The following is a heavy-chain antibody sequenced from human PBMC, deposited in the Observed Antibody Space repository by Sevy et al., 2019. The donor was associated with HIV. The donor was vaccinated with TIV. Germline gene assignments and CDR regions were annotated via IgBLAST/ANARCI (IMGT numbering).Heavy chain of an antibody. V-gene: IGHV3-11*01. CDR3: ARGKAVTTDAFDI. J-gene: IGHJ3*02. CDR2: ISSSGSTI. Sequence: GGSLRLSCAASGFTFSDYYMSWIRQAPGKGLEWVSYISSSGSTIYYADSVKGRFTISRDNAKNSLYLQMNSLEAEDTAVYYCARGKAVTTDAFDIWGQGTMVTVSS. D-gene: IGHD4-17*01. CDR1: GFTFSDYY.